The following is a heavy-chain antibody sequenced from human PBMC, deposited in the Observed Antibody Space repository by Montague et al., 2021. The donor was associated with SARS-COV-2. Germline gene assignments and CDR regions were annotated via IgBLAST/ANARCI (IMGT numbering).Heavy chain of an antibody. CDR3: ARSYYDILTNYYDAFDI. Sequence: PALVKPTQTITLTCTLSGFSLSTSGMRASWIRQPPGKALEWLARIDWDDDKFYSTSLKTRLTISKDTSKNQVVLTMTNMDPVDTATYYCARSYYDILTNYYDAFDIWGQGTMVTVSS. V-gene: IGHV2-70*04. J-gene: IGHJ3*02. CDR1: GFSLSTSGMR. CDR2: IDWDDDK. D-gene: IGHD3-9*01.